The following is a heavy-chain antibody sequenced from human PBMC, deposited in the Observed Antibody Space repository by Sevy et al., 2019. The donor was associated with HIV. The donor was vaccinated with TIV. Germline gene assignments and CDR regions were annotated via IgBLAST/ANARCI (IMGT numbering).Heavy chain of an antibody. CDR1: GFTFGDYA. CDR3: TRGRARVYCSSTSCHPYYYYYMDV. V-gene: IGHV3-49*04. Sequence: GGSLRLSCTASGFTFGDYAMSWVRQAPGKGLEWVGFIRSKAYGGTTEYAASVKGRFTISRDDSKSIAYLQMNSLKTEDTAVYYCTRGRARVYCSSTSCHPYYYYYMDVWGKGTTVTVSS. J-gene: IGHJ6*03. CDR2: IRSKAYGGTT. D-gene: IGHD2-2*01.